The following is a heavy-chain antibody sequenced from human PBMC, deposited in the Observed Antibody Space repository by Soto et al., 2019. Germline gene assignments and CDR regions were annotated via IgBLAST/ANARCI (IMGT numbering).Heavy chain of an antibody. CDR2: IYYSGNT. CDR1: GGSISSGDYY. CDR3: ARERPDGTRLDP. J-gene: IGHJ5*02. Sequence: QVQLQESGPGLVKPSQTLSLTCTVSGGSISSGDYYWSWIRQPPGKGLEWIGYIYYSGNTYYSPSLQSRVTISVDTSTNQFSLKLSSVTAAATAVYYWARERPDGTRLDPWGQGTLVTVSS. V-gene: IGHV4-30-4*01. D-gene: IGHD2-2*01.